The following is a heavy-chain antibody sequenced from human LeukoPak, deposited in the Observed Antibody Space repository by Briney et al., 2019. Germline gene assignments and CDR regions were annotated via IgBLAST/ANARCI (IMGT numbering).Heavy chain of an antibody. CDR3: ARGLLRYFDWLLADAFDI. CDR1: GYTFTSYD. D-gene: IGHD3-9*01. V-gene: IGHV1-8*01. J-gene: IGHJ3*02. CDR2: MNPNSGNT. Sequence: ASVKVSCKASGYTFTSYDINWVRQATGQGLEWMGWMNPNSGNTGYAQKFQGRVTMTRNTSISTAYMELSSLRSEDTAVYYCARGLLRYFDWLLADAFDIWGQGTMVTVS.